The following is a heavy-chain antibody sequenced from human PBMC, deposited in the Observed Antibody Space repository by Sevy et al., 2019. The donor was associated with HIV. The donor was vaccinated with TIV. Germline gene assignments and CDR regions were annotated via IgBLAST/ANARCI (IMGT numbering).Heavy chain of an antibody. V-gene: IGHV3-30*04. Sequence: GGSLRRSCAASGFIFSNYAIHWVRRAPGKGLEWVAVISYDGSNKHYAASVKGRFTISRDNSRNTLFLQMNSLRLDDTAVYYCARDPTFSSDTRGYYPFDSWGQGTLVTVSS. D-gene: IGHD3-22*01. J-gene: IGHJ4*02. CDR2: ISYDGSNK. CDR3: ARDPTFSSDTRGYYPFDS. CDR1: GFIFSNYA.